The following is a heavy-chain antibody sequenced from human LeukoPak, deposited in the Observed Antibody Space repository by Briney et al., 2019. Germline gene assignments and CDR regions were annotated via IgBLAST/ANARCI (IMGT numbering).Heavy chain of an antibody. CDR2: IRSGSSNI. CDR3: ASHPNPSAYDLWSGYYSEGYYYYYYYMFA. D-gene: IGHD3-3*01. J-gene: IGHJ6*03. V-gene: IGHV3-21*01. CDR1: GFTFSSYG. Sequence: GGSLRLSCAASGFTFSSYGMHWVRQAPGKGLEWVSSIRSGSSNIYYADSVKGRFTISRDHAKNTLYLQMNSQRAEDTAVYYFASHPNPSAYDLWSGYYSEGYYYYYYYMFAWGKGATVTVSS.